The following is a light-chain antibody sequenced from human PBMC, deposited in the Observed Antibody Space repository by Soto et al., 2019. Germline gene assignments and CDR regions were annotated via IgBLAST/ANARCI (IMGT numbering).Light chain of an antibody. CDR3: QQHYSAPLT. J-gene: IGKJ4*01. CDR1: QSVLSSSNNKNY. V-gene: IGKV4-1*01. CDR2: WAS. Sequence: DIVLTQSPDSLAVSLGERATINCKSSQSVLSSSNNKNYLSWHQHKPGQPPQLLISWASTRESGVPDRFSGSGCGTDFTLTISSQQAEDVAVYFCQQHYSAPLTFGGGTKVEIK.